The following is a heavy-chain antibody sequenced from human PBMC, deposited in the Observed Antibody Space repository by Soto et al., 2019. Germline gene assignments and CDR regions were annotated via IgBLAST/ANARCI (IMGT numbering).Heavy chain of an antibody. V-gene: IGHV5-51*01. CDR3: ARFIVGATNDYFDN. CDR1: GYNFATSW. D-gene: IGHD1-26*01. J-gene: IGHJ4*02. Sequence: PGESLKISCQGAGYNFATSWIAWVRQLPGKGLEWMGLIYPADSDATYGPSFQGQVTLSVDKSTDTAYLQWSSLRPSDTAMYYCARFIVGATNDYFDNWGQGTLVTVSS. CDR2: IYPADSDA.